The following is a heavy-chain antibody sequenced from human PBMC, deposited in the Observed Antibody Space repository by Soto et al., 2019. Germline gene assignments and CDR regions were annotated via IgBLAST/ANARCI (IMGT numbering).Heavy chain of an antibody. CDR2: IWYDGSRK. Sequence: GGSLRLSCAASGFTFSSYGMHWVRQAPGKGLEWVAVIWYDGSRKYYADSVKGRFTISRDNSNNTLHLQMNSLRAEDTAVYYCAKDAPLRYCGGDCFPDYWGQGTLVTVSS. CDR3: AKDAPLRYCGGDCFPDY. V-gene: IGHV3-33*06. CDR1: GFTFSSYG. J-gene: IGHJ4*02. D-gene: IGHD2-21*02.